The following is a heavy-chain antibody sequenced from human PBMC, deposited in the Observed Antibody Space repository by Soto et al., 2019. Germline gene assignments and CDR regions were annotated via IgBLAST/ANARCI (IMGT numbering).Heavy chain of an antibody. D-gene: IGHD1-26*01. CDR3: ARDFAGRGPFDP. J-gene: IGHJ5*01. V-gene: IGHV4-59*01. Sequence: SETLSLTCSVSNVSISSSYWNWLRQAPAKGLEWIGFVYYTGTIKYNPSLKSRVTISVDTSRNEFSLRLTSVTAADTAFYFCARDFAGRGPFDPWGQGTLVTVSS. CDR1: NVSISSSY. CDR2: VYYTGTI.